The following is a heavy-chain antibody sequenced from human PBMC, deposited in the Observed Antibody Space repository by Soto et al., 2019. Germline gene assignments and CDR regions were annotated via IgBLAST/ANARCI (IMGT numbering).Heavy chain of an antibody. CDR1: GGSISSYY. J-gene: IGHJ4*02. CDR2: IYYSGST. V-gene: IGHV4-59*08. CDR3: ARVNYYGSGIAYYFDY. D-gene: IGHD3-10*01. Sequence: QVQLQESGPGLVKPSETLSLTCTVSGGSISSYYWSWIRQPPGKGLEWIGYIYYSGSTNYNPSLKSRVTRSVDTSNNLFSLKLSSVTDADTAVYYCARVNYYGSGIAYYFDYWGQGTLVTASS.